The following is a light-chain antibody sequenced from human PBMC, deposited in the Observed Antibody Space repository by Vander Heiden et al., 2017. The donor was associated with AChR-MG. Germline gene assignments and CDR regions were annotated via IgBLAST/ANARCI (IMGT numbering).Light chain of an antibody. V-gene: IGLV3-25*03. J-gene: IGLJ3*02. Sequence: SYELTQPPSVSVSPGQTDRTTGSGNALPKQYAYWYKQKQGQDPWRVIYKDSKRPSGIAARFSGASSGTNATLSISGVQTEDEADDYCQSADSSGTLVFGEGTKLTVL. CDR2: KDS. CDR3: QSADSSGTLV. CDR1: ALPKQY.